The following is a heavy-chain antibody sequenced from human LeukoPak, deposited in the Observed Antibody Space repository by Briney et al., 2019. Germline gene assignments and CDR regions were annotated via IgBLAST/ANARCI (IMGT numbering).Heavy chain of an antibody. V-gene: IGHV4-39*01. J-gene: IGHJ6*03. CDR3: TRSSGYYGGDMDV. Sequence: SETLPLTCTVPSGSISSSGYYWGWIRQPPGKGLEWIGSVYYSGSTYYNPSLKSRVTITVDASKNQFSLKLSSVTAADTALYCCTRSSGYYGGDMDVWGKGTTVTVSS. CDR1: SGSISSSGYY. CDR2: VYYSGST. D-gene: IGHD3-22*01.